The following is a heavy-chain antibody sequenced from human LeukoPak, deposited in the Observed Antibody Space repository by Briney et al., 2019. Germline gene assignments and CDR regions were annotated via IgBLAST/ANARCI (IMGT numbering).Heavy chain of an antibody. Sequence: SETLSLTCTVSGGSISSYYWSWIRQPAGKGLEWIGRIYTSGSTNYNPSLKSRVTMSVDTSKNQFSLKLSSVTAADTAVYYCARDRYCSSTSCKRVAWFDPWGQGTLVTVSS. J-gene: IGHJ5*02. V-gene: IGHV4-4*07. CDR3: ARDRYCSSTSCKRVAWFDP. CDR2: IYTSGST. CDR1: GGSISSYY. D-gene: IGHD2-2*01.